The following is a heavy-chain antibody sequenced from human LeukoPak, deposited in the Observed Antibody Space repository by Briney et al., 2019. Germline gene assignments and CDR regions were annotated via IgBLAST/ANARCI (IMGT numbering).Heavy chain of an antibody. J-gene: IGHJ4*02. CDR3: ARSGGSYINS. CDR2: ISSSGNTI. Sequence: PGGSLRLSCAASGFTFSGSEMNWVRQAPGRGLEWVSYISSSGNTIYYADSVKGRLTISRDNAKNSLFLQMNSLRAEDTAVYYCARSGGSYINSWGQGTLVTVSS. CDR1: GFTFSGSE. V-gene: IGHV3-48*03. D-gene: IGHD1-26*01.